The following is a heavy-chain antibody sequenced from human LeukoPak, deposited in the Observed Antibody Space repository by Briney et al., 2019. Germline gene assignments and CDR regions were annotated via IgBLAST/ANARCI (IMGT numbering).Heavy chain of an antibody. Sequence: GRSLRLSCAASGFTFSSYAMHWVRQAPGKGLEWVAVISYDGSNKYYADSVKGRFTISRDNSKNTLYLQMNSLRAEDTAVYYCARDVDSSGYHVGGYFDYWGQGTLVTVSS. CDR1: GFTFSSYA. J-gene: IGHJ4*02. CDR2: ISYDGSNK. D-gene: IGHD3-22*01. CDR3: ARDVDSSGYHVGGYFDY. V-gene: IGHV3-30-3*01.